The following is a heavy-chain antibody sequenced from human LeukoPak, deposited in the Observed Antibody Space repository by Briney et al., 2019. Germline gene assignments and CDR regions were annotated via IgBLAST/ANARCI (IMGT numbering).Heavy chain of an antibody. CDR1: GGSISSSSYY. CDR2: IYYSGST. CDR3: AGGATFDY. Sequence: SETLSLTCTVSGGSISSSSYYWGWIRQPPGKGLEWIGSIYYSGSTYYNPSLKSRVTISVDTSKNQFSLKLSSVTAADTAVYYCAGGATFDYWGQGTLVTVSS. V-gene: IGHV4-39*07. J-gene: IGHJ4*02. D-gene: IGHD1-26*01.